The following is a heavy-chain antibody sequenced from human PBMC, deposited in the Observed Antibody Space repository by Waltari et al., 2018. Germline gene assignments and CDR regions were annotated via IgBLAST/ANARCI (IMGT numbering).Heavy chain of an antibody. CDR1: GGSISSSSYF. Sequence: QLQLQESAPGLVKPSETLSLPCTVPGGSISSSSYFWCWIRPPPGKGLEWIGSIYYSGSTYYNPSLKSRVTISVDTSKNQFSLKLSAVTAADTAVYYCARKGSYSRSDFDYWGQGTLVTVSS. J-gene: IGHJ4*02. V-gene: IGHV4-39*07. CDR2: IYYSGST. D-gene: IGHD1-26*01. CDR3: ARKGSYSRSDFDY.